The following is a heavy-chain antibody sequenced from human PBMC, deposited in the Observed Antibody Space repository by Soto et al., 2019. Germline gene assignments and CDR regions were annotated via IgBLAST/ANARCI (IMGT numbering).Heavy chain of an antibody. Sequence: ASVKVSCKASGGTFSSYAISWVRQAPGQGLEWMGGIIPIFGTANYAQKFQGRVTITADESTSTAYMELSSLRSEDTAVYYCARHYYDSSGYLYAFDIWGQGTMVTVSS. CDR2: IIPIFGTA. V-gene: IGHV1-69*13. CDR1: GGTFSSYA. D-gene: IGHD3-22*01. J-gene: IGHJ3*02. CDR3: ARHYYDSSGYLYAFDI.